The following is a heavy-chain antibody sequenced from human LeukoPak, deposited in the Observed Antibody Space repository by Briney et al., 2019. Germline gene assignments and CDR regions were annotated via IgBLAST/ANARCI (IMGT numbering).Heavy chain of an antibody. CDR3: ARAWGGSGYPYDY. D-gene: IGHD3-3*01. Sequence: PSETLSLTCTVSGGSISSYYWSWIRQPPGKGLEWIGYIYYSGSTNYNPSLKSRVTIPVDTSKNQFSLKLSSVTAADTAVYYCARAWGGSGYPYDYWGQGTLVTVSS. CDR2: IYYSGST. V-gene: IGHV4-59*01. CDR1: GGSISSYY. J-gene: IGHJ4*02.